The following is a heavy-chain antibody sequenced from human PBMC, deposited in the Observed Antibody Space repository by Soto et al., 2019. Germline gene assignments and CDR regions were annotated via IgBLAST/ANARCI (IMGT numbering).Heavy chain of an antibody. CDR3: ARGGGIYSIAWHIDH. V-gene: IGHV1-18*04. CDR2: TGAYNGNT. CDR1: GYTFTNYG. D-gene: IGHD3-16*01. Sequence: ASVKVSCKASGYTFTNYGISWVRQAPGQGLEWMGWTGAYNGNTNYAQKFQGRVTMTADTSTNTAYMELRSLRYDDTAVYYCARGGGIYSIAWHIDHWGLGTLVTVSS. J-gene: IGHJ4*02.